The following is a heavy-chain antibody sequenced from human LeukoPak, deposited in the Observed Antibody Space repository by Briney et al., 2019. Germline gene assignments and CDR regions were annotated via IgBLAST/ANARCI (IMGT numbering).Heavy chain of an antibody. D-gene: IGHD2-15*01. CDR3: ATKTTLYCSGGSCYEFDY. V-gene: IGHV5-10-1*01. Sequence: GESLKISCKGSGYSFTSYWISWVRQMPGKGLEWMGRIEPSDSYTNYSPSFQGHVTISADKSISTAYLQWSSLKASDTAMYYCATKTTLYCSGGSCYEFDYWGQGTLVTVSS. CDR1: GYSFTSYW. CDR2: IEPSDSYT. J-gene: IGHJ4*02.